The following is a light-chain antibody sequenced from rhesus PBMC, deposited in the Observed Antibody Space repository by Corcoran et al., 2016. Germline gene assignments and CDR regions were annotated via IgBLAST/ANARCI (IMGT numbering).Light chain of an antibody. Sequence: DVVMTQSPLSLPITPGQPASISCRSSQSLVHSNGNTYLSWYQQKPGQPPRALIFEVSNRESGVPDRCSGRGAGTDFSLTISRVEAEDVGVYYCGQGTNVYSFAQGTKVEI. J-gene: IGKJ2*01. CDR3: GQGTNVYS. CDR1: QSLVHSNGNTY. CDR2: EVS. V-gene: IGKV2-65*01.